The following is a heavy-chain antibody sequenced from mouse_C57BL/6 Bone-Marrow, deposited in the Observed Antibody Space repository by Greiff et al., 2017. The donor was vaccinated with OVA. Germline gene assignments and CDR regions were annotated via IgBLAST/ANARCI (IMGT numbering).Heavy chain of an antibody. D-gene: IGHD1-1*01. CDR2: IWGGGST. Sequence: VQLQQSGPGLVAPSQSLSITCTVSGFSFTSYGVDWVRQPPGKGLEWLGVIWGGGSTNYNSALMSRLSISKDNSKSQVFLKMNSLQTDDTAMYYCAKRYYYGSSYDYAMDYWGQGTSVTVSS. CDR3: AKRYYYGSSYDYAMDY. V-gene: IGHV2-9*01. J-gene: IGHJ4*01. CDR1: GFSFTSYG.